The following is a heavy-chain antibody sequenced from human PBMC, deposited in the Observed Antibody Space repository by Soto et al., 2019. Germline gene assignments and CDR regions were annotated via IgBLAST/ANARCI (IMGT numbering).Heavy chain of an antibody. V-gene: IGHV2-5*02. D-gene: IGHD6-6*01. J-gene: IGHJ4*02. Sequence: QITLKESGPTLLKPTQTLTLTCTFSGLSLSTGGVGVGWIRRPPGNALEWLALIYWDDDKRYSPSLKSSLTITKDTSKNQVVLTMTNMDPVDTATYYCAHRASYSSSPSDFDYWGQGTLVTVSS. CDR3: AHRASYSSSPSDFDY. CDR1: GLSLSTGGVG. CDR2: IYWDDDK.